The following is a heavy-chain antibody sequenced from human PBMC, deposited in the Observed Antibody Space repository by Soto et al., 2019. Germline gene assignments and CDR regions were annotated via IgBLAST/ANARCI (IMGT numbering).Heavy chain of an antibody. D-gene: IGHD6-13*01. J-gene: IGHJ6*02. Sequence: GASVKVSCKASGGTFSSYAISWVRQAPGQGLEWMGGIIPIFGTANYAQKFQGRVTITADESTSTAYMELSSLRSEDTAVYYCARDKRKAAAGMRGMDVWGQGTTVTVSS. CDR3: ARDKRKAAAGMRGMDV. CDR2: IIPIFGTA. CDR1: GGTFSSYA. V-gene: IGHV1-69*13.